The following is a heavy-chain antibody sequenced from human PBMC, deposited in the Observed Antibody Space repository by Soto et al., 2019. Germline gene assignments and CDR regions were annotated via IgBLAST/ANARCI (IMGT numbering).Heavy chain of an antibody. V-gene: IGHV3-23*01. CDR2: ISGSGGST. D-gene: IGHD6-19*01. CDR3: AKDLRSIAVAGTIDY. Sequence: GGSLRLSCAASGFTFSNYAMSWVRQAPGKGLEWVSAISGSGGSTYYADSVKGRFTISRDNSKNTLYLQMNSLRAEDTAVYYCAKDLRSIAVAGTIDYWGQGTLVTVSS. CDR1: GFTFSNYA. J-gene: IGHJ4*02.